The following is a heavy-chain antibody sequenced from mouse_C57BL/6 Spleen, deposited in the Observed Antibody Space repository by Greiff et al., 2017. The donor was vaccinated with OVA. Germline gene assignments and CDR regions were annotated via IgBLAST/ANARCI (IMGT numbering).Heavy chain of an antibody. CDR3: AREAPSFDY. V-gene: IGHV5-4*01. CDR1: GFTFSSYA. J-gene: IGHJ2*01. CDR2: ISDGGSYT. Sequence: EVKVEESGGGLVKPGGSLKLSCAASGFTFSSYAMSWVRQTPEKRLEWVATISDGGSYTYYPDNVKGRFTISRDNAKNNLYLQMSHLKSEDTAMYYCAREAPSFDYWGQGTTLTVSS.